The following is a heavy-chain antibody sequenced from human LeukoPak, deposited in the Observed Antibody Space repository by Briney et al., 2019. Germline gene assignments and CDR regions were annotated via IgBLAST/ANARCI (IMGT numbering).Heavy chain of an antibody. D-gene: IGHD3-10*01. CDR3: ARLGGSGSYYNGLIEDAFDI. J-gene: IGHJ3*02. CDR2: ISSSGSTI. V-gene: IGHV3-11*01. CDR1: GFTFSNYY. Sequence: GGSLRLSCAASGFTFSNYYMSWIRQAPGKGLEWVSDISSSGSTIYYADSVKGRFTISRDNAKNSLYLQMNSLRAEDTAVYYCARLGGSGSYYNGLIEDAFDIGGQGTMATVSS.